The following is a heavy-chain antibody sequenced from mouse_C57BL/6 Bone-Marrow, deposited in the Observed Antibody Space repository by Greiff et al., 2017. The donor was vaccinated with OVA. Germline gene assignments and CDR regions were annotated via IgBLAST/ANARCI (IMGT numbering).Heavy chain of an antibody. CDR1: DSEVFPIAY. CDR3: ARGFTTVVATDWYFDV. D-gene: IGHD1-1*01. J-gene: IGHJ1*03. Sequence: VQLQQSGSELRSPGSSVKLSCKDFDSEVFPIAYMSWVRQKPGHGFEWIGGILPSIGRTIYGEKFEDKATLDADTLSNTAYLELNSLTSEDSAIYYCARGFTTVVATDWYFDVWGTGTTVTVSS. V-gene: IGHV15-2*01. CDR2: ILPSIGRT.